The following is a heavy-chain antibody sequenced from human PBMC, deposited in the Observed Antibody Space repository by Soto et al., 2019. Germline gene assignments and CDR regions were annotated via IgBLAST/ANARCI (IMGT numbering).Heavy chain of an antibody. CDR1: GFTFSSYW. CDR2: IKQDGSEK. V-gene: IGHV3-7*01. D-gene: IGHD3-22*01. J-gene: IGHJ3*02. CDR3: AREMRMIVVVITRSTSAFDI. Sequence: EVQLVESGGGLVQPGGSLRLSCAASGFTFSSYWMSWVRQAPGKGLEWVANIKQDGSEKYYVDSVKGRFTISRDNAKNSXYXXMNSLRAEDTAVYYCAREMRMIVVVITRSTSAFDIWGQGTMVTVSS.